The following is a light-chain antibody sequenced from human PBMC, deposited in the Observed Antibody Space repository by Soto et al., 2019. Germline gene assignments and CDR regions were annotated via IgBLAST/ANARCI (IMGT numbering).Light chain of an antibody. CDR1: QSIVSNY. J-gene: IGKJ1*01. V-gene: IGKV3-20*01. Sequence: EIVLTQSPGTLSLSPGERATLSCKASQSIVSNYLAWYQRRPGQAPRLLIYGSSSMATDIPARFSGSGSGTDFTLTITRLESEDFAVYYCQQYGSSPPTFGQGTKVEFK. CDR3: QQYGSSPPT. CDR2: GSS.